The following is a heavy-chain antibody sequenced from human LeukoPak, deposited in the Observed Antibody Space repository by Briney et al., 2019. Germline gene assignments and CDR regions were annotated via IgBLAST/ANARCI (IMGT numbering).Heavy chain of an antibody. CDR2: IKQDGSEK. J-gene: IGHJ6*03. CDR1: GFTFSSYW. Sequence: GGSLRLSCAASGFTFSSYWMSWVRQAPGKGLEWVANIKQDGSEKYYVDSVKGRFTISRDNAKNSLYLQMNSLRAEDTAVYYCARVQGLYYDFWSGYFYMDVWGKGTTVTVSS. V-gene: IGHV3-7*01. D-gene: IGHD3-3*01. CDR3: ARVQGLYYDFWSGYFYMDV.